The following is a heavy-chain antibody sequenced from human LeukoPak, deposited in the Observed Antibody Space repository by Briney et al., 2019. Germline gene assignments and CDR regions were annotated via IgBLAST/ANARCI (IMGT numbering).Heavy chain of an antibody. V-gene: IGHV3-15*01. CDR3: TTIEKDYDFRSGTVDVTDY. CDR1: GFTFDNAW. Sequence: PGGSLRLSCAASGFTFDNAWMTWVRQPPGKGLEWVGRIKSRSDGGTVDYAAPVKGRFIISRDDSKEMLFLQMTSLRTEDTGVYYCTTIEKDYDFRSGTVDVTDYRGQGTLVTVSS. CDR2: IKSRSDGGTV. J-gene: IGHJ4*02. D-gene: IGHD3-3*01.